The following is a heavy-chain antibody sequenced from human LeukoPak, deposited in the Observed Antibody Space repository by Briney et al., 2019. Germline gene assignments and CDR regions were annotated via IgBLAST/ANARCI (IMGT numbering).Heavy chain of an antibody. CDR3: ASFTDCSSTSCYVGYMDV. V-gene: IGHV3-48*01. J-gene: IGHJ6*03. CDR2: ISSSSSTI. D-gene: IGHD2-2*01. CDR1: GFTFSSYS. Sequence: GGSLRLSCAASGFTFSSYSMNWVRQAPGKGLEWVSYISSSSSTIYYADSVKGRFTISRDNAKNSLYLQMNSLRAEDTAVYYCASFTDCSSTSCYVGYMDVWGKGTTVTVSS.